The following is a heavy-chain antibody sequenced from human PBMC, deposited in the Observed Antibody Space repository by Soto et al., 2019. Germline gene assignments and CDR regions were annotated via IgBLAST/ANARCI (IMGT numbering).Heavy chain of an antibody. D-gene: IGHD5-12*01. CDR3: AKPPEWLGLVDFYYYYYYMAV. V-gene: IGHV3-23*01. CDR1: GFTFSSYA. CDR2: ISGSGGST. J-gene: IGHJ6*03. Sequence: GGSLRLSCAASGFTFSSYAMSWVRQAPGKGLEWVSAISGSGGSTYYADSVKGRFTISRDNSKNTLYLQMNSLRAEDTAVYYCAKPPEWLGLVDFYYYYYYMAVWGKGSTVTVPS.